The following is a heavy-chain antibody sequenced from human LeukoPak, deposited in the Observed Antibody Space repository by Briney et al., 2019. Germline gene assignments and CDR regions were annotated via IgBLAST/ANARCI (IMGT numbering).Heavy chain of an antibody. CDR2: ILSDGSKE. V-gene: IGHV3-33*01. CDR3: AIVYGRTQARAFDI. Sequence: PGGSLRLSCAASGFTFSSYGMHWVRQAPGKGLEWVAVILSDGSKEFYTDSVKGRFTISRDNAKNSLYLQMNSLRAEDTAVYYCAIVYGRTQARAFDIWGQGTMVTVSS. CDR1: GFTFSSYG. D-gene: IGHD5/OR15-5a*01. J-gene: IGHJ3*02.